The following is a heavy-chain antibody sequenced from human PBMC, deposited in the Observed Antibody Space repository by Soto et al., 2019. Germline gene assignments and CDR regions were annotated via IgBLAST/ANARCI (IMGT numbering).Heavy chain of an antibody. Sequence: GGSLRLSCAASGFSFGSYALSWVRQAPGRGLEWVSTISGSDGKTFYADSVKGRFSISRDTSQSTLYLQMNSLRADDTAMYYCARWGYLDYWGQGTRVTVSS. CDR1: GFSFGSYA. J-gene: IGHJ4*02. CDR3: ARWGYLDY. CDR2: ISGSDGKT. V-gene: IGHV3-23*01. D-gene: IGHD1-26*01.